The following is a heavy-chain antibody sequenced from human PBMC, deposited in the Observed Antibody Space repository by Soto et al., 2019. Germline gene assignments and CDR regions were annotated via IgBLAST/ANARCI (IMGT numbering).Heavy chain of an antibody. CDR3: AREACSSTSCYRPYYYYGMDV. J-gene: IGHJ6*02. V-gene: IGHV1-18*01. CDR2: IIPIFGNT. D-gene: IGHD2-2*01. Sequence: XSVKVSCKASVGTFSSYAISWVRQAPGQGLEWMGGIIPIFGNTNYAQKLQGRVTMTTDTSTSTAYMELRSLRSDDTAVYYCAREACSSTSCYRPYYYYGMDVWGQGTTVTVSS. CDR1: VGTFSSYA.